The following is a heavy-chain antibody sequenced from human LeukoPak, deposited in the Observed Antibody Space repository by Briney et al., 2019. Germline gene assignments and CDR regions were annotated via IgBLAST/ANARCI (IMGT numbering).Heavy chain of an antibody. D-gene: IGHD4-23*01. J-gene: IGHJ4*02. CDR3: AKDPLGYGGNPLPFGY. Sequence: GGSLRLSCAASGFTFSSYAMSWVRQAPGKGLEWVSAISGSGGSTYYADSVKGRFTISRDNSKNTLYLQMNSLRAEDTAVYYCAKDPLGYGGNPLPFGYWGQGTLVTVSS. CDR2: ISGSGGST. V-gene: IGHV3-23*01. CDR1: GFTFSSYA.